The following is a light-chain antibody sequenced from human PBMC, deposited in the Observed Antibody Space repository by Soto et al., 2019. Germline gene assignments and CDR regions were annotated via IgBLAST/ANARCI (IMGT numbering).Light chain of an antibody. CDR1: QSVLHSSKNKNY. CDR3: QQFYSTPFS. J-gene: IGKJ3*01. V-gene: IGKV4-1*01. Sequence: DIVMTQSPDSLAVSLGERATINCKSSQSVLHSSKNKNYVAWYQQKPGQPPKLLIFWASTRESGVPDRFSGSGSGTDITLTISSLQAEDVAVYYCQQFYSTPFSFGPGTKVDIK. CDR2: WAS.